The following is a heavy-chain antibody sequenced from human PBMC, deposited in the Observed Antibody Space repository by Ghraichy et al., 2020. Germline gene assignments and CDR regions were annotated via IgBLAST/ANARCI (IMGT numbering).Heavy chain of an antibody. CDR2: ISGSGGST. D-gene: IGHD1-26*01. V-gene: IGHV3-23*01. CDR3: ANGVGATLGGY. CDR1: GFTFSSYA. Sequence: LSLTCAASGFTFSSYAMSWVRQAPGKGLEWVSAISGSGGSTYYADSVKGRFTISRDNSKNTLYLQMNSLRAEDTAVYYCANGVGATLGGYWGQGTLVTVSS. J-gene: IGHJ4*02.